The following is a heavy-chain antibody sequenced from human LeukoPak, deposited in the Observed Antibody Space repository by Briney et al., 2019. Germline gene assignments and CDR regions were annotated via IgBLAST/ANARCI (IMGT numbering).Heavy chain of an antibody. Sequence: GASVKVSCKASGGTFSSYAISWVRQAPGQGLEWMGGIIPIFGTANYAQKFQGRVTITTDESTSTAYMELSSLRSEDTAVYYCAREYSSSPVTSDYWGQGTLVTVSS. V-gene: IGHV1-69*05. J-gene: IGHJ4*02. D-gene: IGHD6-6*01. CDR2: IIPIFGTA. CDR3: AREYSSSPVTSDY. CDR1: GGTFSSYA.